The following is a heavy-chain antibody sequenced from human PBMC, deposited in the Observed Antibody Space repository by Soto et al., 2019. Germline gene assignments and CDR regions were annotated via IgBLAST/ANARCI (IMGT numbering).Heavy chain of an antibody. CDR1: GFTFSTYA. CDR2: IIGSGGST. V-gene: IGHV3-23*01. J-gene: IGHJ4*02. CDR3: AKRGLSHNDY. Sequence: GGSLRLSCAASGFTFSTYAMSWVRQAPGKGLEWVSSIIGSGGSTYYADSVKGRFTISRDNSKNALYLQMNSLRAEDTAVYYCAKRGLSHNDYWGQGTLVTVSS.